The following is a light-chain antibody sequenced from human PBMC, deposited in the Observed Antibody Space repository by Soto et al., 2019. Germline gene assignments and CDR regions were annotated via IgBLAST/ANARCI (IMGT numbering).Light chain of an antibody. V-gene: IGKV3-11*01. CDR1: QTVSSS. Sequence: EIVLTQSPATLSLSPGERATLSCRASQTVSSSLAWYQQKPGQAPRLLIYEASNRATGIPARFSGSGSGADFTLTISSLEPEDFALYYCQQRGNRPPWTFGQGTKVDI. CDR2: EAS. J-gene: IGKJ1*01. CDR3: QQRGNRPPWT.